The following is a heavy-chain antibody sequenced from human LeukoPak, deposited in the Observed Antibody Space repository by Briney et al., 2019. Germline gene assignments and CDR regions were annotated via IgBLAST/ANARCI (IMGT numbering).Heavy chain of an antibody. D-gene: IGHD3-10*01. CDR2: IYYSGST. CDR3: ARCAPYGSGSYFWFDP. J-gene: IGHJ5*02. CDR1: GGPISSYY. V-gene: IGHV4-59*01. Sequence: SETLSLTCTVSGGPISSYYWSWIRQPPGKGLEWIGYIYYSGSTNYNPSLKSRVTISVDTSKNQFSLELSSVTAADTAVYYCARCAPYGSGSYFWFDPWGQGTLVTVSS.